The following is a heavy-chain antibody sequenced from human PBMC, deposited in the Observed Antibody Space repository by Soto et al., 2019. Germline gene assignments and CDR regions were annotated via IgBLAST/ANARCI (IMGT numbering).Heavy chain of an antibody. J-gene: IGHJ5*02. CDR1: GYPFTGYY. V-gene: IGHV1-2*02. CDR2: INPNSGGT. Sequence: XSVKVSCKASGYPFTGYYMHWVRQAPGQGLEWMGWINPNSGGTNYAQKFQGRVTMTRDTSISTAYMELSRLRSDDTAVYYCARGGYLSTIFGVVHGPWGQGTLVTVSS. CDR3: ARGGYLSTIFGVVHGP. D-gene: IGHD3-3*01.